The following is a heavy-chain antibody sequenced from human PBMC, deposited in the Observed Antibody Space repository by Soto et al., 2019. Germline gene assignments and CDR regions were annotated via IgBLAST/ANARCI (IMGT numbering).Heavy chain of an antibody. V-gene: IGHV1-69*06. Sequence: QVELVQSGAEVKKPGSSVKVSCQASEDTFRNYAISWVGQAPGQGVEWMGGIIPIFSTANYAQELQGSGKINAETAANTVYLELRSLKSEDTAVYYCASTKYDSSAYYYWSLGLWGPGTLVTVSS. J-gene: IGHJ2*01. CDR2: IIPIFSTA. CDR3: ASTKYDSSAYYYWSLGL. D-gene: IGHD3-22*01. CDR1: EDTFRNYA.